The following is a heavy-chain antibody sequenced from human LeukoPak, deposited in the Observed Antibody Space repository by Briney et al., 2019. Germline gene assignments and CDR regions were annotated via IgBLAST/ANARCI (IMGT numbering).Heavy chain of an antibody. D-gene: IGHD3-9*01. V-gene: IGHV3-33*08. J-gene: IGHJ4*02. Sequence: PGGSLRLSCAASGFTFSSYSMNWVRQAPGKGLEWVAVIWYDGSNKNYADSVKGRFTISRDNARNSLYLQMNSLRAEDTAVYFCARGGRSTYFDWSPDYWGQGTLVTVSS. CDR1: GFTFSSYS. CDR2: IWYDGSNK. CDR3: ARGGRSTYFDWSPDY.